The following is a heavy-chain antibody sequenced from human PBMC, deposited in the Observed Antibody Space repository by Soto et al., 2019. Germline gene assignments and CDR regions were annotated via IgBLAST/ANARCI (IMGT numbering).Heavy chain of an antibody. Sequence: PGGSLRLACAVFGVSFSNTWMNWVRQAPGKGLEWVGRIKSKSDGGTTDYAAPVKGRFTISRDDSINTLYLQMNSLKTEDTAVYYCSTDANYGPGNSLWGQGTLVTVS. CDR1: GVSFSNTW. D-gene: IGHD3-10*01. CDR3: STDANYGPGNSL. J-gene: IGHJ4*02. CDR2: IKSKSDGGTT. V-gene: IGHV3-15*07.